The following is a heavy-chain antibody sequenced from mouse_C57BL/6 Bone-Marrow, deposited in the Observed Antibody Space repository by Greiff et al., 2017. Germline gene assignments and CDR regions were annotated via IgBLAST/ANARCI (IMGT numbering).Heavy chain of an antibody. CDR1: GYTFTSYW. D-gene: IGHD1-1*01. J-gene: IGHJ3*01. CDR2: IHPNSGST. Sequence: VQLQQPGAELVKPGASVKLSCKASGYTFTSYWMHWVKQRPGQGLEWIGMIHPNSGSTNYNEKFKSKATLTVDKSSNTAYMQLSSLTSEDSAVYYCSTCYGSTFDYWGQGTLVTVSA. CDR3: STCYGSTFDY. V-gene: IGHV1-64*01.